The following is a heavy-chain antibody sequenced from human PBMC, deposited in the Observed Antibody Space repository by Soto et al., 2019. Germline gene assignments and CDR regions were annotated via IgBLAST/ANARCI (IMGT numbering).Heavy chain of an antibody. CDR3: EIQGLYYDFWSGYYPH. Sequence: PSETLSLTCAVYGGAFSGYYWSWIRQPPGKGLEWIGEINHSGSTNYNPSLKSRVTISVDTSKNQFSLKLSSVTAADTAVYYCEIQGLYYDFWSGYYPHCGQGTLVTVSS. V-gene: IGHV4-34*01. D-gene: IGHD3-3*01. CDR1: GGAFSGYY. CDR2: INHSGST. J-gene: IGHJ4*02.